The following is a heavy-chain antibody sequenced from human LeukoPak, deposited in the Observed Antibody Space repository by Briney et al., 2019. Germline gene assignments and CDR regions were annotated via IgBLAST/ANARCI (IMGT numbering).Heavy chain of an antibody. CDR1: GFTFSSYA. V-gene: IGHV3-23*01. CDR2: ISGSGGST. J-gene: IGHJ4*02. D-gene: IGHD3-10*01. CDR3: AKPLHGGYGSGSYYNIGY. Sequence: PGGSVRLSCAASGFTFSSYAMSWVRQAPGKGLEWVSAISGSGGSTYYADSVKGRFTISRDNSKNTLYLQMNSLRAEDTAVYYCAKPLHGGYGSGSYYNIGYWGQGTLVTVSS.